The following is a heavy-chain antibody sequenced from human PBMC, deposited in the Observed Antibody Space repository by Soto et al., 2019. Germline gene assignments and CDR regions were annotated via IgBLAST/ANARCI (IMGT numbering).Heavy chain of an antibody. D-gene: IGHD6-13*01. CDR3: AKDKQQLVTGFDF. J-gene: IGHJ4*02. CDR2: IVGSGGST. V-gene: IGHV3-23*01. CDR1: GFTFSTYA. Sequence: PGGSLRLSCAASGFTFSTYAMGWARQAPGKGLEWVSGIVGSGGSTYYADSVKGRFTISRDNSKNTLYLQMHSLRVEDTALYYCAKDKQQLVTGFDFWGQGIMVTVSS.